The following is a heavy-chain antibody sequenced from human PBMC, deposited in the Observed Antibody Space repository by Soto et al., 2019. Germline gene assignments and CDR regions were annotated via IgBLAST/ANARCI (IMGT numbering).Heavy chain of an antibody. V-gene: IGHV1-18*01. CDR3: ARCVSGGYDLAGVDYYYGKDV. CDR1: CYTFTSYG. Sequence: ASVKVSCKASCYTFTSYGISWVRQVPGHGLEWMGWISAYHGTTDYAQKLQGRVTMTTDTSTSTAYMELRSLRSDDTAAYYFARCVSGGYDLAGVDYYYGKDVWGQVSTFTV. D-gene: IGHD5-12*01. CDR2: ISAYHGTT. J-gene: IGHJ6*02.